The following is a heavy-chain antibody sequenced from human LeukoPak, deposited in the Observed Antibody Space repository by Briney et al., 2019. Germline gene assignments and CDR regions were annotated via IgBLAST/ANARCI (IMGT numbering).Heavy chain of an antibody. J-gene: IGHJ4*02. V-gene: IGHV3-48*02. CDR1: GLEYSSDS. Sequence: GGSLRLSWAPSGLEYSSDSMNWVRQAPGKGLKWVSYISSSSRSIYYADSVKGRFTISRDNANNSLSLQMNSLRDEDTAVYYCVLGSPFDYWGQGTLVTVSS. D-gene: IGHD3-10*01. CDR2: ISSSSRSI. CDR3: VLGSPFDY.